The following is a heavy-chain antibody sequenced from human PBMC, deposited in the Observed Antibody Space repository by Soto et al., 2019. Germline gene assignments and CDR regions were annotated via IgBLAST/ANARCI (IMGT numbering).Heavy chain of an antibody. Sequence: AAVKVSCTSSGYTFTSYDINWVRQATGQGLEWMGWMNPNSGNTGYAQKFQGRVTMTRNTSISTAYMELSSLRSEDTAVDYCARGSSDCDDWGQGTPVTVYS. D-gene: IGHD6-19*01. CDR1: GYTFTSYD. V-gene: IGHV1-8*01. J-gene: IGHJ4*02. CDR3: ARGSSDCDD. CDR2: MNPNSGNT.